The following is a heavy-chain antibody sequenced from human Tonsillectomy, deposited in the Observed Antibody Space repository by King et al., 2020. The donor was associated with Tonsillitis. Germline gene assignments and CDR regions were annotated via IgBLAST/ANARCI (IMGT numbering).Heavy chain of an antibody. J-gene: IGHJ3*02. CDR3: ARFQVAGTSRGAFDI. D-gene: IGHD6-19*01. V-gene: IGHV1-2*06. CDR1: GYTFTGYY. CDR2: INPDSGGT. Sequence: VQLVESGAEVKKPGASVKVSCKASGYTFTGYYIHWVRQAPGQGLEWMGRINPDSGGTNDAQNFQGRVTMTRDTSVSTAYMELTSPRSDDTAVYYCARFQVAGTSRGAFDIWGQGTMVTVSS.